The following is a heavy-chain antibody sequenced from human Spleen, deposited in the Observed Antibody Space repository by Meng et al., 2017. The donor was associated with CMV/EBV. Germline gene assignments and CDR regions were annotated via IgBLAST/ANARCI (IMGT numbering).Heavy chain of an antibody. CDR1: GGTFSNYA. CDR3: ARGRLCGGGSCRDAFDI. V-gene: IGHV1-69*10. Sequence: SVKVSCKASGGTFSNYAISWVLQAPGQGLEGMGGIIPMVGVPNYGQRFQGRVTITADKNTSTAYIELSSLRSEDTAMFYCARGRLCGGGSCRDAFDIWGQGTMVTVSS. CDR2: IIPMVGVP. J-gene: IGHJ3*02. D-gene: IGHD2-15*01.